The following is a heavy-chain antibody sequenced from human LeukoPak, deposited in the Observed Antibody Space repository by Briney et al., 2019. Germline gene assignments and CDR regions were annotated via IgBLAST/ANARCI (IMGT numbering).Heavy chain of an antibody. CDR1: GYTFTSYD. CDR3: ARVGDGLNDGFDI. Sequence: VASVKVSCKASGYTFTSYDINWVRQAPGQGLEWMGRINPNTGGTNYAQNFQGSVTMTRDTSITTVYMELSRLRSDDTAVYYCARVGDGLNDGFDIWGQGTMVTVSS. V-gene: IGHV1-2*06. J-gene: IGHJ3*02. CDR2: INPNTGGT. D-gene: IGHD5-24*01.